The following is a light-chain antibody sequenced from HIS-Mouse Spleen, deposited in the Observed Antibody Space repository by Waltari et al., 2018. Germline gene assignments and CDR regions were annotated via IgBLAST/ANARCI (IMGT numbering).Light chain of an antibody. CDR2: EGS. CDR1: SSNSGSNT. Sequence: QSVLTQPPSASGTPGQRVTISCSGSSSNSGSNTVNWYQQHPGKAPKLMIYEGSKRPSGVSNRFSGSKSGNTASLTISGLQAEDEADYYCCSYAGSSTWVFGGGTKLTVL. V-gene: IGLV2-23*01. J-gene: IGLJ3*02. CDR3: CSYAGSSTWV.